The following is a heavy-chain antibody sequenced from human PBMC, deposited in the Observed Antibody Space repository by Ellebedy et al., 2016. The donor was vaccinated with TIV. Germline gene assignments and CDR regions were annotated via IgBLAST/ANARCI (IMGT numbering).Heavy chain of an antibody. J-gene: IGHJ4*02. CDR1: GFTFDDYA. CDR3: TKDLLRGIWGGGGRDY. D-gene: IGHD7-27*01. CDR2: ISWRGHYI. V-gene: IGHV3-9*01. Sequence: GGSLRLSXAASGFTFDDYAMHWVRQAPGKGLEWVSGISWRGHYIGYADSVRGRFTISRGNAKNSLYLQMNSLRIEDTAVYYCTKDLLRGIWGGGGRDYWGQGTLVTVSS.